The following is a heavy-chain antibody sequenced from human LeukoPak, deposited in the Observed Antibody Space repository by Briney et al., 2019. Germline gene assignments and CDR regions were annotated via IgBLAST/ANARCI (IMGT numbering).Heavy chain of an antibody. Sequence: SVNVSCKASGGSFSSYAITWVRQAPGQGLEWMGRTIPIFGTPTYAQKFQGRVTITADMGSSTAYLELTSLTSEGTARYFCAKQGAVRQDYYMDVWGSGTTVTVSS. CDR1: GGSFSSYA. CDR3: AKQGAVRQDYYMDV. V-gene: IGHV1-69*06. J-gene: IGHJ6*03. D-gene: IGHD3-16*01. CDR2: TIPIFGTP.